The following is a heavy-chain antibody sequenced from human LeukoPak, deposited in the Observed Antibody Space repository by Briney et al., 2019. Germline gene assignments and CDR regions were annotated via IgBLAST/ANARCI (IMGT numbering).Heavy chain of an antibody. V-gene: IGHV4-30-2*01. CDR1: GGSISSGGYS. CDR3: ARGDSSRAAGRFDY. Sequence: SETLSLTCAVSGGSISSGGYSWSWIRQPPGKGPEWIGYIYHSGSTYYNPSLKSRVTISVDRSKNQFSLKLSSVTAADTAVYYCARGDSSRAAGRFDYWGQGTLVTVSS. CDR2: IYHSGST. D-gene: IGHD6-13*01. J-gene: IGHJ4*02.